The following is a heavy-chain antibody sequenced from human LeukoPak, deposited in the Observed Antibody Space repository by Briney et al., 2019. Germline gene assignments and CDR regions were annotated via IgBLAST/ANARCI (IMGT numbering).Heavy chain of an antibody. Sequence: SETLSLTCSVSGGSLTSGRYHWTWVRQPAGKGLEWIGRLYTNDNTNYNPSLESRVSISVDTSKSQFYLQLTSVTAADTAVYFCARGVVTDDYYMDVWGKGTTVIVSS. D-gene: IGHD2-21*02. CDR3: ARGVVTDDYYMDV. CDR2: LYTNDNT. CDR1: GGSLTSGRYH. J-gene: IGHJ6*03. V-gene: IGHV4-61*02.